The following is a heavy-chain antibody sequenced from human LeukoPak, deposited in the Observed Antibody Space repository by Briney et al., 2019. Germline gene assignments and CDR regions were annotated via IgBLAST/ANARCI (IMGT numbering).Heavy chain of an antibody. CDR2: RSLSGTT. D-gene: IGHD3-22*01. J-gene: IGHJ4*02. V-gene: IGHV4-4*02. Sequence: PSETLSLTCTVSGDSINSLDLWSWVRQPPGKGLEWIGERSLSGTTHSNPSVKSRVTISIDKSKNQFFLNLSSVTAADTAVYYCAGLVGRYSSGLYYYYFDYWGQGTLVTVSS. CDR3: AGLVGRYSSGLYYYYFDY. CDR1: GDSINSLDL.